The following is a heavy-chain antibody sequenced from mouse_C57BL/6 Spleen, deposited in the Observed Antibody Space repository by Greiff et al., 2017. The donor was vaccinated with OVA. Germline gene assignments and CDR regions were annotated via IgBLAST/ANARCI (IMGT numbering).Heavy chain of an antibody. V-gene: IGHV1-4*01. Sequence: QVQLQQSGAELVRPGASVKMSCKASGFTFTSYWMHWVKQRPGQGLEWIGDINPSSGDTKYDPKFKDKATLTADKSSSTAYMQLSSLTSEDSAVYYCATSNYDAMDYWGQGTSVTVSS. CDR2: INPSSGDT. CDR3: ATSNYDAMDY. D-gene: IGHD2-5*01. J-gene: IGHJ4*01. CDR1: GFTFTSYW.